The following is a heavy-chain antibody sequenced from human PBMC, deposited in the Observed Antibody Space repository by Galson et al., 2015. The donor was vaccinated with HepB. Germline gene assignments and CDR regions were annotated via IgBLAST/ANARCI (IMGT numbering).Heavy chain of an antibody. CDR1: GYTSTGYY. V-gene: IGHV1-2*02. CDR3: ARAGGYCSSTSCYRGLNNWFDP. CDR2: INPNSGGT. J-gene: IGHJ5*02. Sequence: SVKVSCKASGYTSTGYYMHWVRQAPGQGLEWMGWINPNSGGTNYAQKFQGGVTMTRDTSISTAYMELSRLRSDDTAVYYCARAGGYCSSTSCYRGLNNWFDPWGQGTLVTVSS. D-gene: IGHD2-2*02.